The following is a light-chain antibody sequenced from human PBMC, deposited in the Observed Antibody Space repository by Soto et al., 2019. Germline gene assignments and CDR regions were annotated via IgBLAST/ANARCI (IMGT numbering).Light chain of an antibody. J-gene: IGKJ2*01. Sequence: EIVMTQSPATLSVSPGESATLSCRASQSISSELAWYQQTPGQPPRLLIYGASTRATGVPARFTGSGSGSDFTLTISGLQSEDFAVYYCQQGHNWPLTFGQGTRLEI. CDR3: QQGHNWPLT. CDR2: GAS. V-gene: IGKV3-15*01. CDR1: QSISSE.